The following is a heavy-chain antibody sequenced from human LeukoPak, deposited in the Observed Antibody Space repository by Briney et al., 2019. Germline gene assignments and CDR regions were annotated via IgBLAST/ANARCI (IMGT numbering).Heavy chain of an antibody. D-gene: IGHD6-13*01. CDR3: AKDFSRIAAADPFDY. CDR2: ISGSGGST. CDR1: GFTFSSYA. J-gene: IGHJ4*02. Sequence: GGSLKLSCAASGFTFSSYAMSWVRQAPGKGLEWVSAISGSGGSTYYADSVKGRFTISRDNSKNTLYLQMNSLRAEDTAVYYCAKDFSRIAAADPFDYWGQGTLVTVSS. V-gene: IGHV3-23*01.